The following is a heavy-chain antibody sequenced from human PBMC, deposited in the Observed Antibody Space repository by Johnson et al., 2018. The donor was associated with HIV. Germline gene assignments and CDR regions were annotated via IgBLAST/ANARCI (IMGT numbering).Heavy chain of an antibody. CDR2: ISWNSGST. Sequence: VKLVESGGGVVRPGGSLRLSCAASGFTFDDYGMSWVRQAPGKGLEWVSGISWNSGSTYYADSVKGRFTISRDNSKNTLYLQMNSLRAEDTAVYYCARYSRGWYGAFDIWGQGTMVTVSS. V-gene: IGHV3-20*04. J-gene: IGHJ3*02. CDR3: ARYSRGWYGAFDI. CDR1: GFTFDDYG. D-gene: IGHD6-19*01.